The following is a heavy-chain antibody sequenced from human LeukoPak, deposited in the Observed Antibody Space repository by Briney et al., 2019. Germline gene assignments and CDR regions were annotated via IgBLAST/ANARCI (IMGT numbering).Heavy chain of an antibody. CDR2: TYYRSKWYN. CDR3: ARGGWELLESYYYYYYMDV. J-gene: IGHJ6*03. Sequence: SQTLSLTCAISGDSVSSNSAAWNWIRQSPSRGLEWLGRTYYRSKWYNDYAVSVKSRITINPATSKNQFSLQLNSVTPEDTAVYYCARGGWELLESYYYYYYMDVWGKGTTVTVSS. D-gene: IGHD1-26*01. V-gene: IGHV6-1*01. CDR1: GDSVSSNSAA.